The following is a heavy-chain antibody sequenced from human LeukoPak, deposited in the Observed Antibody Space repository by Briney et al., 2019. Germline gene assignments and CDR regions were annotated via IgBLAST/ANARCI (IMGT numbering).Heavy chain of an antibody. V-gene: IGHV4-39*01. D-gene: IGHD1-26*01. CDR2: IYYSGST. J-gene: IGHJ4*02. Sequence: SETLSLTCTVSGGSISSSSYYWGWIRQPPGKGLEWIGSIYYSGSTYYNPSLKSRVTISVDTSKNQFSLKLSSVTAADTAVYYCARLRGVGETRYFDYWGQGTLVTVSS. CDR3: ARLRGVGETRYFDY. CDR1: GGSISSSSYY.